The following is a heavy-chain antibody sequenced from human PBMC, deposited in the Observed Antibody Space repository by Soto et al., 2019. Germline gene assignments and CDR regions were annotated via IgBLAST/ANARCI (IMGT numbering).Heavy chain of an antibody. Sequence: QVQLVESGGGVVQPGRSLRLSCAASGFTFSSYGMHWVRQAPGKGLEWVAVISYDGSNKYYADSVKGRFTISRDNSKNTLYLQMNSLRAEDTAVYYCAKCLSARPDYYYYGMDVWGQGTTLTVSS. J-gene: IGHJ6*02. CDR1: GFTFSSYG. CDR2: ISYDGSNK. V-gene: IGHV3-30*18. CDR3: AKCLSARPDYYYYGMDV. D-gene: IGHD6-6*01.